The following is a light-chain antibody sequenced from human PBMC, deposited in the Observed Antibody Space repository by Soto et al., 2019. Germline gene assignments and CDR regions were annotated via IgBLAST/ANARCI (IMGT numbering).Light chain of an antibody. CDR1: QNTRGY. V-gene: IGKV1-5*03. J-gene: IGKJ1*01. CDR2: KAS. Sequence: DIPMTQSPSSLSASVRDRVTITCRASQNTRGYLNWYQQKPGKAPKLLIYKASTLKSGVPSRFSGSGSGTEFTLTISSLQPDDFATYYCQHYNSYSEAFGQGTKVELK. CDR3: QHYNSYSEA.